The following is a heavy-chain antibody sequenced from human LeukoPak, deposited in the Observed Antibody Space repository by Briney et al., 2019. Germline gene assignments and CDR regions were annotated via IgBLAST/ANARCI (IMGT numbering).Heavy chain of an antibody. D-gene: IGHD5-18*01. Sequence: GESLKISCKGSGYSFTIYWIGWVRQLPGKGLEWMGIIYPGDSDPSYSLSLQGQDTISADKPLSLAYLQWSSLTASDTATYYCTTPRGYSLIDAFDIGGQGTMVTVSS. J-gene: IGHJ3*02. CDR2: IYPGDSDP. V-gene: IGHV5-51*01. CDR3: TTPRGYSLIDAFDI. CDR1: GYSFTIYW.